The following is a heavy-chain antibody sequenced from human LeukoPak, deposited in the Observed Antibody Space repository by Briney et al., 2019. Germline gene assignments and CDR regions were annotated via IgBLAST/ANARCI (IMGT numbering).Heavy chain of an antibody. CDR2: VYYSGIT. D-gene: IGHD2-21*02. CDR3: AREGDCSNFDY. Sequence: PSETLSLTCTVSGGSISTYYWSWIRQPPGKGLEWIGYVYYSGITNSNPSLTRRVTIEVDTSKNQFSLRLRSVTAADTAVYYCAREGDCSNFDYWGQGILVTVSS. V-gene: IGHV4-59*01. J-gene: IGHJ4*02. CDR1: GGSISTYY.